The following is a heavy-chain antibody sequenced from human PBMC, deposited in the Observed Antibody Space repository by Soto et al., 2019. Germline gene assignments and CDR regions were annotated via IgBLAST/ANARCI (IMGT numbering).Heavy chain of an antibody. Sequence: GASVKVSCKASGYTLTGYYMHWVRQAPGQGLEWMGWINPNSGGTNYAQKFQGWVTMTRDTSISTAYMELSRLRSDDTAVYYCAREQVVPAANWFDPWGQGTLVTVSS. D-gene: IGHD2-2*01. CDR3: AREQVVPAANWFDP. V-gene: IGHV1-2*04. CDR1: GYTLTGYY. J-gene: IGHJ5*02. CDR2: INPNSGGT.